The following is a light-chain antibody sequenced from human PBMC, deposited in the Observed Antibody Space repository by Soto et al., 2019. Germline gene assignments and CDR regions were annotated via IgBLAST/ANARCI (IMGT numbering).Light chain of an antibody. CDR3: QHYNHWLWT. V-gene: IGKV3-15*01. CDR1: QSVSSN. Sequence: EIVRTQSPATLSVSPGQKVTLSCRASQSVSSNLAWYQQKPGQAPRVLIYSASNRATGIPARFSGSGSGTEFTLTISSLQSEDFAVYYCQHYNHWLWTFGQGTKLEIK. J-gene: IGKJ2*01. CDR2: SAS.